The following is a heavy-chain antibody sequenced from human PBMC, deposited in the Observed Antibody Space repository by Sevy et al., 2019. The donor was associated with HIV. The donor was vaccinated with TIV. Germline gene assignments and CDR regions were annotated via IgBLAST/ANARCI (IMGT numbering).Heavy chain of an antibody. CDR2: ISSSSSYI. CDR1: GFTFSSYS. CDR3: ARDLSYCSSISCLWGYKYNWFDP. Sequence: GGSLRLSCAASGFTFSSYSMNWVRQAPGKGLEWVSSISSSSSYIYYADSVKGRFTISRDNAKNSLYLQMNSLRAEDTAVYYCARDLSYCSSISCLWGYKYNWFDPWGQGTLVTVSS. D-gene: IGHD2-2*01. V-gene: IGHV3-21*01. J-gene: IGHJ5*02.